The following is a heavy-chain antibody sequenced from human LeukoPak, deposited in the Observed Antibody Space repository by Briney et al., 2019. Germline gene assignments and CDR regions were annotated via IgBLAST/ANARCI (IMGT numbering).Heavy chain of an antibody. V-gene: IGHV1-69*05. CDR2: IIPIFGTA. CDR3: ARNTWIQLWAGDYYYMDV. D-gene: IGHD5-18*01. Sequence: ASVKVSCKASGGTFNSYAISWVRQAPGQGLEWMGRIIPIFGTANYAQKFHGRVTITTDESTSTAYMELSSLRSEDTAVYYCARNTWIQLWAGDYYYMDVWGKGTTVTVSS. J-gene: IGHJ6*03. CDR1: GGTFNSYA.